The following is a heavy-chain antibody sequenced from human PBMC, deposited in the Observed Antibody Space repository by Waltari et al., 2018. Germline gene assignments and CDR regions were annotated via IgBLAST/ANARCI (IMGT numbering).Heavy chain of an antibody. J-gene: IGHJ4*02. D-gene: IGHD6-13*01. Sequence: QVQLQASGPGLVKPSETLSLTCTVSGGSISSHYCSWIRQPPGKGLEWIGYIYYSGSTNYNPSLKSRVTISVDTSKNQFSLKLSSVTAADTAVYYCARDFGSSWFDYWGQGTLVTVSS. CDR3: ARDFGSSWFDY. CDR2: IYYSGST. V-gene: IGHV4-59*11. CDR1: GGSISSHY.